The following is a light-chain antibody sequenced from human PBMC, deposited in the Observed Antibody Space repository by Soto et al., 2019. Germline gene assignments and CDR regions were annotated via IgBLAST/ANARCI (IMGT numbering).Light chain of an antibody. CDR1: QSISSW. CDR3: QQYNSYSPTWT. V-gene: IGKV1-5*03. J-gene: IGKJ1*01. CDR2: KAS. Sequence: DIQMTQSPSTLSASVGDRLTITCRASQSISSWLAWYQQKPGKAPKLLIYKASSLESGVPSRFSGSGSGTEFTLTISSLQPDDFATYYCQQYNSYSPTWTFGQGTKVDIK.